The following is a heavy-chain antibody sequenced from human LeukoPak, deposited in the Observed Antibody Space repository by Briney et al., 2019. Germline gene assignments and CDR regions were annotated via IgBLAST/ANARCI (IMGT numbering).Heavy chain of an antibody. CDR1: GFSSSLYW. J-gene: IGHJ4*02. D-gene: IGHD2-21*02. CDR3: VREYCGGDCYTDF. CDR2: LNSDGSVT. V-gene: IGHV3-74*01. Sequence: GGSLRLSCAASGFSSSLYWMHWVRQTPGKGLVWVSRLNSDGSVTSYADSVKGRFTISRDNAKNTLYLEMNSLRAEDTAVYFCVREYCGGDCYTDFWGQGTLVTVSS.